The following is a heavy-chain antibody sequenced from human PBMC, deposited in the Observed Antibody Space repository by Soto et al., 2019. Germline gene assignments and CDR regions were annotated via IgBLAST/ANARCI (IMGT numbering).Heavy chain of an antibody. D-gene: IGHD3-22*01. J-gene: IGHJ5*02. Sequence: GGSLRLSCAVSGFTFSSYVMSWVRQAPGKGLEWVSAISGSGGSTYYADSVKGRFTISRDNSKNTLYLQMNSLRADDTAVYYCWKVWYYDRSGHNGFDPGRQETLVTFSS. CDR3: WKVWYYDRSGHNGFDP. V-gene: IGHV3-23*01. CDR2: ISGSGGST. CDR1: GFTFSSYV.